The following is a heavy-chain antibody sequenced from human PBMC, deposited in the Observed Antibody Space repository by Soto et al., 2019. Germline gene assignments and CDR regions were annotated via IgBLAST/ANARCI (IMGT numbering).Heavy chain of an antibody. V-gene: IGHV4-59*11. D-gene: IGHD6-19*01. CDR3: ARIPSYYSSGYYFGPEWYFDL. J-gene: IGHJ2*01. CDR2: IYHTGVA. Sequence: SETQSHPYTVAGQKIANRYGRWIRKTSEKGLEWLGDIYHTGVADYNPSLPSRVTLSVDTSTNQFSLKLTSVSAADTAVYYCARIPSYYSSGYYFGPEWYFDLSGRATLV. CDR1: GQKIANRY.